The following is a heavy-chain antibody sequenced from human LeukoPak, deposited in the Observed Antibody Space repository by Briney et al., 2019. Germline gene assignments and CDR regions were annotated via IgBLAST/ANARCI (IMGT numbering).Heavy chain of an antibody. J-gene: IGHJ4*02. Sequence: ASVKVSCKASGYTFPGYYMHWVRQAPGQGLEWMGWINPKSGGTNYAQKFQGRVTMTRDTSISTAYMGLSRLRSDDTAVYYCAREPPYDILTGYHFDYWGQGTLVTVSS. D-gene: IGHD3-9*01. CDR2: INPKSGGT. CDR1: GYTFPGYY. CDR3: AREPPYDILTGYHFDY. V-gene: IGHV1-2*02.